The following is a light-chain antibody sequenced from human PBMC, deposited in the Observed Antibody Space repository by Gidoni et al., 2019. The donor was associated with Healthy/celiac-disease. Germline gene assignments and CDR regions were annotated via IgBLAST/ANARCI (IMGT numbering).Light chain of an antibody. CDR1: QSVSSSY. CDR2: GAS. CDR3: QQYGSSPRT. V-gene: IGKV3-20*01. Sequence: EVVLTQSTGTLALSPGERATLSCRASQSVSSSYLAWYLQKPGQAPRLLIYGASSRATGIPDRFSGSGAGTDVTLTISRLETDDFAVYYCQQYGSSPRTFGQGTKVEIK. J-gene: IGKJ1*01.